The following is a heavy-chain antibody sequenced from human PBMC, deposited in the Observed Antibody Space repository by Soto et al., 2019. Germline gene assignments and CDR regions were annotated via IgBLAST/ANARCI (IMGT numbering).Heavy chain of an antibody. J-gene: IGHJ5*02. CDR2: ISSSGSII. CDR3: ARGVLYYYDSSGYPHWFDP. Sequence: GGSLRLSCAASGFTFSSYEMNWVRQAPGKGLEWVSYISSSGSIIYYADSVKGRFTISRDNAKNSLYLQMNSLRAEDTAVYYCARGVLYYYDSSGYPHWFDPWGQGTLVTVPQ. CDR1: GFTFSSYE. D-gene: IGHD3-22*01. V-gene: IGHV3-48*03.